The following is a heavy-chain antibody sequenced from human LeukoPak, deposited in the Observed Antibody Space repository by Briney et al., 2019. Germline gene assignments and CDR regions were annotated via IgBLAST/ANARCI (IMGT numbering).Heavy chain of an antibody. Sequence: GGPLRLSCAASGFTFSSYWMSWVRQAPGQGLEWVANIKQDGSEKYYVDSVKGRFTISRDNAKNSLYLQMNSLRAEDTAVYYCARDSSMVRGVIKPEDGYWGQGTLVTVSS. CDR2: IKQDGSEK. D-gene: IGHD3-10*01. J-gene: IGHJ4*02. CDR1: GFTFSSYW. V-gene: IGHV3-7*01. CDR3: ARDSSMVRGVIKPEDGY.